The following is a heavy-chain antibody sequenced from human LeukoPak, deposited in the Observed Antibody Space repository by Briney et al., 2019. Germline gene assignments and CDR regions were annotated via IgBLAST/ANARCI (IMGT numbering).Heavy chain of an antibody. CDR2: INDDGSAT. Sequence: GGSLRLSCAASGFTFSNYWMHWVRQVPGKGLVWVSRINDDGSATFYADSVKGRFTISRDNAKNTLFLQMSSLRAEDTAVYYCASEHSGNYYRPFDYWGQGTLVTVSS. V-gene: IGHV3-74*01. CDR1: GFTFSNYW. J-gene: IGHJ4*02. D-gene: IGHD1-26*01. CDR3: ASEHSGNYYRPFDY.